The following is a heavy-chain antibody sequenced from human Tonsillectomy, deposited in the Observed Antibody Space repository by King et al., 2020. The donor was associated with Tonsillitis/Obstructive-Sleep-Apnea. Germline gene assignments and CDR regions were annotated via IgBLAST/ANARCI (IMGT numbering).Heavy chain of an antibody. CDR1: GFTFRDAW. V-gene: IGHV3-15*02. CDR3: TTDPRY. J-gene: IGHJ1*01. CDR2: IKSKRDGGTT. Sequence: VQLVESGGASVRPGGSLRLSCVASGFTFRDAWMSWVRQAPGKRPEWLGRIKSKRDGGTTDYASHVIGRFTISRDDSKDTLYLQMNSLITEDTAVYYCTTDPRYWRQGTLVPVSS. D-gene: IGHD1-14*01.